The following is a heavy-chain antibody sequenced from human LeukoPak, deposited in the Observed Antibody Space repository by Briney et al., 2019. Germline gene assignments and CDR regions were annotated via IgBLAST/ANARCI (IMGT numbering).Heavy chain of an antibody. Sequence: GGSLRLSCEASGFTFSNYVMHWVRQAPGKRLEWVAAISYDGSNKYYADSVKGRFTISRDNSKNTLYLRMNSLRTEDTAVYYCAKVHLEGASSLDQWGQGTLVTVSS. D-gene: IGHD1-26*01. CDR3: AKVHLEGASSLDQ. V-gene: IGHV3-30*18. J-gene: IGHJ4*02. CDR2: ISYDGSNK. CDR1: GFTFSNYV.